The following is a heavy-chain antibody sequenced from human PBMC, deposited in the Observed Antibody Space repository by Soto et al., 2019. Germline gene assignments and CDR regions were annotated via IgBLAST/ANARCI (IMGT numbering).Heavy chain of an antibody. J-gene: IGHJ4*02. Sequence: PGGSLRLSCAASGFTFSSYAMHWVRQAPGKGLEYVSAISSKGGSTYYADSVKGRFTISRDNSKNTLYLQMGSLRAEDMAVYYCARAPGDSSGYYDYWGQGTLVTVSS. CDR1: GFTFSSYA. CDR2: ISSKGGST. CDR3: ARAPGDSSGYYDY. D-gene: IGHD3-22*01. V-gene: IGHV3-64*02.